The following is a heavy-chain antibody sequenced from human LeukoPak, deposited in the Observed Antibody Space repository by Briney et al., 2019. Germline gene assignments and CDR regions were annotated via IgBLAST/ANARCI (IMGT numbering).Heavy chain of an antibody. D-gene: IGHD3-10*02. J-gene: IGHJ4*02. Sequence: SETLSLTCTVSGYSISRGYSWGWIRPPPGKGLEWIGNIYHSGSTNYSPSLKSRVTISVDTSKNQFSLKLSSVTAADTAVYYCASWTMSEAISDWGQGTLVTVSS. CDR2: IYHSGST. CDR3: ASWTMSEAISD. CDR1: GYSISRGYS. V-gene: IGHV4-38-2*02.